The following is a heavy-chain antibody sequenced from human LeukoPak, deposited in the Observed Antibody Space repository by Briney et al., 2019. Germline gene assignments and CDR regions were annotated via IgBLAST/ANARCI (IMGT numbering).Heavy chain of an antibody. J-gene: IGHJ4*02. CDR2: INPNSGDT. D-gene: IGHD2-15*01. Sequence: GASVKVSCKASGYTFTGYYMHWVRQAPGQGLEWMGWINPNSGDTTYAQTFQGRVSMTRDTSISTAYMELSGLRYDDTAVYYCAVPPCSGGGCYFDYWGQGTLVTVSS. CDR1: GYTFTGYY. V-gene: IGHV1-2*02. CDR3: AVPPCSGGGCYFDY.